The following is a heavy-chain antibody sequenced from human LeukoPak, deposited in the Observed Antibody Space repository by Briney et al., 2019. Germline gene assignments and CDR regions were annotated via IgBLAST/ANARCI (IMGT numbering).Heavy chain of an antibody. CDR3: ARGQKMVTAIRPLYYMDV. D-gene: IGHD2-21*02. V-gene: IGHV1-18*01. CDR1: GYTFTNYA. J-gene: IGHJ6*03. Sequence: ASVKVSCKGSGYTFTNYAINMVRQAPGQGLEWMGWFSVYNDNTKTAQKIQDRVTMTTDTSTNTAYMELRSLRSDDTAMYYCARGQKMVTAIRPLYYMDVWGKGTTVTVSS. CDR2: FSVYNDNT.